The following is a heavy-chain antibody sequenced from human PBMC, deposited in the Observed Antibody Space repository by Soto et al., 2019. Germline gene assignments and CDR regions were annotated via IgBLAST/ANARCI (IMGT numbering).Heavy chain of an antibody. D-gene: IGHD3-10*01. V-gene: IGHV1-3*01. Sequence: QVQLVQSGAEVKKPGASVKVSCKASGYIFTNYAMHWVRQAPGQRLEWMGWINAANGNTKYSQKFQGRVTITTDTSASTAYMELSSLRSEDTAVYYCARAPYGSGSYSSVYFDYWGQGTLVTVSS. CDR1: GYIFTNYA. CDR2: INAANGNT. CDR3: ARAPYGSGSYSSVYFDY. J-gene: IGHJ4*02.